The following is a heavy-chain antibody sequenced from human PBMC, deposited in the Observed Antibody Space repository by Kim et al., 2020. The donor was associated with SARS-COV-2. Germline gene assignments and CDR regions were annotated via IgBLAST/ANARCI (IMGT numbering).Heavy chain of an antibody. CDR1: GDSISSTSYF. Sequence: SETLSLTCTVSGDSISSTSYFWGWIRQPPGKGLEWIGSIYHSGSTYYNPSLKSRVTISVDTSKNQFSLKLSSVSAADTAVYYCARPGWFGGFIDAFDVWGQGTMVSVSS. CDR3: ARPGWFGGFIDAFDV. J-gene: IGHJ3*01. D-gene: IGHD3-10*01. CDR2: IYHSGST. V-gene: IGHV4-39*01.